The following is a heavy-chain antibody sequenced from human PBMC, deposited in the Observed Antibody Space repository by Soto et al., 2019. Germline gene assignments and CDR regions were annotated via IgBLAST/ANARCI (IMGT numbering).Heavy chain of an antibody. CDR2: IYYSGST. J-gene: IGHJ5*02. Sequence: QVQLQESGPGLVKPSQTLSLTCTVSGGSISSGGYYWSWIRQHPGTGLEWIGYIYYSGSTYYNPSLKSRVTISVDTSKNQFSLKLSSVTAAETAVYYCARGPHVLRFLEWSPFDPWGQGTLVTVSS. CDR3: ARGPHVLRFLEWSPFDP. D-gene: IGHD3-3*01. CDR1: GGSISSGGYY. V-gene: IGHV4-31*03.